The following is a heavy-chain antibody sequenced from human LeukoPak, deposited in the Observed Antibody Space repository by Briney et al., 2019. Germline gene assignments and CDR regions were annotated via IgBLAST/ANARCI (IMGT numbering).Heavy chain of an antibody. V-gene: IGHV4-4*02. Sequence: SETLSLTCAVSGGSISRSNWWSWVRQPPGKGLEWIGEIYHSGSTNYNPSLKSRVTISLDTSKSQFSLKVRYVTAADTAVYYCARGLNDSWTGENYWGQGTLVTVSS. J-gene: IGHJ4*02. CDR3: ARGLNDSWTGENY. CDR2: IYHSGST. CDR1: GGSISRSNW. D-gene: IGHD3-3*01.